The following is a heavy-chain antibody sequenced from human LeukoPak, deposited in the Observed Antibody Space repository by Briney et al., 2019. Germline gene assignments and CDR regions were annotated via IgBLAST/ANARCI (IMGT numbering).Heavy chain of an antibody. D-gene: IGHD2-21*02. CDR3: ARDRKAYCGGDCYSGMVY. CDR2: IIPIFGTA. J-gene: IGHJ4*02. V-gene: IGHV1-69*13. CDR1: GGTFSSYA. Sequence: SVKVSCKASGGTFSSYAISWVRQAPGQGLEWMGGIIPIFGTANYAQKFQGRVTITADESTSTAYMELSSLRSEDTAVYYCARDRKAYCGGDCYSGMVYWGQGTLVTVSS.